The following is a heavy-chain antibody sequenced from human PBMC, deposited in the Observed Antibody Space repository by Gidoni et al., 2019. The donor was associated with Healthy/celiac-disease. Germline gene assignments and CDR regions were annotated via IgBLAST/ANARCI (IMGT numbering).Heavy chain of an antibody. CDR2: NIPIFGTA. V-gene: IGHV1-69*01. J-gene: IGHJ6*02. D-gene: IGHD3-16*01. CDR3: TRAARGYYYYYGMDV. CDR1: VCTFSSYA. Sequence: HVQLVQSGAEVHKPGASVKVSCNASVCTFSSYAISWVRQAPGQGLEWMGGNIPIFGTANYAQKFQGRVTITADESTSTAYMELSSLRAEDTAVYYCTRAARGYYYYYGMDVWGQGTTVTVSS.